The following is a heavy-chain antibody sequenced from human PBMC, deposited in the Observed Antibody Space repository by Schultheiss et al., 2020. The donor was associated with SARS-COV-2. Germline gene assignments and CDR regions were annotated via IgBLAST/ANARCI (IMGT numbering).Heavy chain of an antibody. V-gene: IGHV4-34*01. Sequence: SETLSLTCAVYGGSFSGYYWSWIPQPPGKGLEWIGEINHSGSTNYNPSLKSRVTISVDTSKNQFSLKLSSVTAADTAVYYCARGPKGGVEFDYWGQGTLVTVSS. CDR1: GGSFSGYY. CDR2: INHSGST. D-gene: IGHD3-16*01. J-gene: IGHJ4*02. CDR3: ARGPKGGVEFDY.